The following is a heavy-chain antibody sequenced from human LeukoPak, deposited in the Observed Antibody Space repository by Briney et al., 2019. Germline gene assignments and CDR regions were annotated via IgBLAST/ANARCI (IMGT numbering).Heavy chain of an antibody. V-gene: IGHV4-59*08. CDR1: GGSISGYY. CDR3: ARHRAMTGGDAFDI. J-gene: IGHJ3*02. D-gene: IGHD3-9*01. Sequence: SETLSLTCTVSGGSISGYYWIWIRQPPGKGLEWIGYVHYTGSTTYNPSLKSRVSISVDTSKNQFSLNLSSLTAADTAVFYCARHRAMTGGDAFDIWGQGTMVTVSS. CDR2: VHYTGST.